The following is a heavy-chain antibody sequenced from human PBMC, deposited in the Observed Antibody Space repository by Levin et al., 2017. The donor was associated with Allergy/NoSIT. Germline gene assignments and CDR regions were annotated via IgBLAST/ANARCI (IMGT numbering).Heavy chain of an antibody. CDR2: INQVGSEK. CDR1: GFSFSSHW. V-gene: IGHV3-7*01. J-gene: IGHJ4*02. CDR3: ARDGVDAGVYFDY. D-gene: IGHD2-15*01. Sequence: PGGSLRLSCAASGFSFSSHWMSWVRQAPGKGLGWVANINQVGSEKYYVDSVKGRFTTSRDNAKNSLYLQMNSVRAEDTAVYYCARDGVDAGVYFDYWGQGALVTVSS.